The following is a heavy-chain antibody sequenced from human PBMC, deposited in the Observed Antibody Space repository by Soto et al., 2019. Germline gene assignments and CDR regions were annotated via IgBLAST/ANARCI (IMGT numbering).Heavy chain of an antibody. J-gene: IGHJ4*02. D-gene: IGHD5-18*01. Sequence: QVQLQESGPGLVKPSQTLSLTCTVSGGSISSGGYYWSWIRQHPGKGLEWIGYIYYSGSTYYNPSLQSRVTLSVDTSKNQFPLKLSSVTAADTAVYYCARDKRGYSYYYFDYWGQGTLVTVSS. CDR1: GGSISSGGYY. CDR2: IYYSGST. CDR3: ARDKRGYSYYYFDY. V-gene: IGHV4-31*03.